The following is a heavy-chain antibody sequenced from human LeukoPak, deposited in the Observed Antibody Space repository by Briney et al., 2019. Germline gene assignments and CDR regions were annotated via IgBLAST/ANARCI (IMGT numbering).Heavy chain of an antibody. CDR2: IYHSGST. CDR1: GGSISSSNW. J-gene: IGHJ3*02. Sequence: SETLSLTCTVSGGSISSSNWWSWVRQPPGKGLEWIGEIYHSGSTNYNPSLKSRVTISVDKSKNQFSLKLSSVTAADTAVYYRAREVYDSSGNGFDIWGQGTMVTVSS. CDR3: AREVYDSSGNGFDI. D-gene: IGHD3-22*01. V-gene: IGHV4-4*02.